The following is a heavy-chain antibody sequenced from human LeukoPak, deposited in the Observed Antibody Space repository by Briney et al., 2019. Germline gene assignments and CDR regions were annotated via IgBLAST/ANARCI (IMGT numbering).Heavy chain of an antibody. V-gene: IGHV4-59*01. D-gene: IGHD2-15*01. CDR1: ADSIRSFF. CDR3: ARQSRVGGTCFDY. CDR2: IYDGGTT. J-gene: IGHJ4*02. Sequence: SETLSLTSTVSADSIRSFFWCWLRQPPGQGLEWIGCIYDGGTTKYNPSLKSRVTISADTSKSQLSGNLSSVTAADTAIYYCARQSRVGGTCFDYWGQGALVTVSS.